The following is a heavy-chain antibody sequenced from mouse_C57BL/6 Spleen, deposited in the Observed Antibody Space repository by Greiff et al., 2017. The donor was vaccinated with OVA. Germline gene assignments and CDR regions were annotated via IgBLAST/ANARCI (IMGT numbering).Heavy chain of an antibody. CDR1: GYAFSSSW. CDR2: IYPGDGDT. D-gene: IGHD2-4*01. V-gene: IGHV1-82*01. J-gene: IGHJ4*01. Sequence: VQLQQSGPELVKPGASVKISCKASGYAFSSSWMNWVKQRPGKGLEWIGRIYPGDGDTNYNGKFKGKATLTSDKSSSTAYMQLSSLTSEDSAVYFCAREGYDYDGGYYAMDYWGQGTSVTVSS. CDR3: AREGYDYDGGYYAMDY.